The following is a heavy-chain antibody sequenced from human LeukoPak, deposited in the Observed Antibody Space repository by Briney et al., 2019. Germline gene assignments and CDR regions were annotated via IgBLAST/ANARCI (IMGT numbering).Heavy chain of an antibody. D-gene: IGHD1-1*01. J-gene: IGHJ1*01. V-gene: IGHV4-34*01. CDR2: INHSGST. CDR3: ARGPSVRRYFHH. CDR1: GGSFSGYY. Sequence: PSETLSLTCAVYGGSFSGYYWSWIRQPPGKGLEWIGEINHSGSTNYNPSLKSRVTISVDTSKNQFSLKLSSVTAADTAVYYCARGPSVRRYFHHWGQGTLVTVSS.